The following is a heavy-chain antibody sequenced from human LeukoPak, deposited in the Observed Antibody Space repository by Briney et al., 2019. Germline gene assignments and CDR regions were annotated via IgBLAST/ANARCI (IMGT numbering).Heavy chain of an antibody. J-gene: IGHJ4*02. CDR3: ARHPERYSYFDY. CDR1: GGSLSSGGYY. CDR2: IYYSGSA. D-gene: IGHD5-18*01. V-gene: IGHV4-39*01. Sequence: ASQTLSLTCTVSGGSLSSGGYYWGWIRQPPGKGLEWIGSIYYSGSAYYNPSLKSRVTMSVDTSKNQFSLRLSSVTAADTAVYSCARHPERYSYFDYWGQGTLVTVSS.